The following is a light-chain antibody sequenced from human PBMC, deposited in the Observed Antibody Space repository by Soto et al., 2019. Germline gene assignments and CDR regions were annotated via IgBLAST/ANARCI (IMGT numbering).Light chain of an antibody. CDR3: QHYNNWPPWT. CDR1: QSVRSN. Sequence: EIVMTQSPATLSVSPGERATLSCRASQSVRSNLAWYQQKPGQTPRLLIYGASTRATGIPARFSGSGSGTEFTLTISSPQSEDFAVYYCQHYNNWPPWTVGQGTKVEIK. CDR2: GAS. V-gene: IGKV3-15*01. J-gene: IGKJ1*01.